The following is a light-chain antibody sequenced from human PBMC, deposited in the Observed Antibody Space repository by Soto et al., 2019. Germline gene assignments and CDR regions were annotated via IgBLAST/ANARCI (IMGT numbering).Light chain of an antibody. Sequence: DIQMTQSTSSLSASVGDRVTITCQASQDIRKYLNWYQQKPGKAPKLLIYEASNLETGVPSRFSGSGSGTDFILTISRLQPEDIATYYCQQNDNLPITFGQGTRLEIK. CDR2: EAS. CDR1: QDIRKY. V-gene: IGKV1-33*01. J-gene: IGKJ5*01. CDR3: QQNDNLPIT.